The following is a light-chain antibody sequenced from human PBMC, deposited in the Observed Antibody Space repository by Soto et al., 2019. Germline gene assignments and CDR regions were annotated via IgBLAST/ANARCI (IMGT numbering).Light chain of an antibody. CDR2: EVS. V-gene: IGLV2-14*01. CDR1: SSDVGGYNY. J-gene: IGLJ1*01. CDR3: SSYTSKSTGV. Sequence: QSVLTQPASVSGAPGQSATISCTGTSSDVGGYNYVSWYQQHPGKAPKLIIYEVSNRPSGVFNRFSGSKSGNTASLTIAGLQAEDEADYYCSSYTSKSTGVFGTGTKVTVL.